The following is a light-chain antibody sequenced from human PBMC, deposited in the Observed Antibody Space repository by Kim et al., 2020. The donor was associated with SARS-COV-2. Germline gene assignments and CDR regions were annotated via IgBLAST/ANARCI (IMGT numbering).Light chain of an antibody. CDR2: VNSDGSH. V-gene: IGLV4-69*01. J-gene: IGLJ3*02. CDR1: SGHSSYA. CDR3: QTWGTGMGV. Sequence: ASVKLTCTLSSGHSSYAIAWHQQQPEKGPRYLMKVNSDGSHSKGDGIPDRFSGSSSGAERYLTISSLQSEDEADYYCQTWGTGMGVFGGGTKLTVL.